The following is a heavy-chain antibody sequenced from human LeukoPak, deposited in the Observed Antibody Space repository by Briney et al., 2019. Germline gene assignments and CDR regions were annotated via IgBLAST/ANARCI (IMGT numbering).Heavy chain of an antibody. CDR2: TSSSGSTI. V-gene: IGHV3-48*02. CDR3: ARDSRGYSYGFFDY. Sequence: GGPLRLSCAASAFPFSSNSMTWVRQAPGKGLEWVASTSSSGSTIFYADSVKGRFSITRDNVKNSLYLEMNSLRDEDSAVYYCARDSRGYSYGFFDYWGLGTLVTVSS. J-gene: IGHJ4*02. CDR1: AFPFSSNS. D-gene: IGHD5-18*01.